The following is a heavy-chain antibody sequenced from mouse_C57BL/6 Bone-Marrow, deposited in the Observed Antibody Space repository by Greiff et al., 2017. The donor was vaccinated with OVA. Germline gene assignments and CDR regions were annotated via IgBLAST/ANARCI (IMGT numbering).Heavy chain of an antibody. Sequence: EVQVVESGGGLVKPGGSLKLSCAASGFPFSDYGMHWVRQAPEKGLEWVAYISSGSSTIYYADTVKGRFTISRDNAKNTRFLQMTSLRSDDTAMYYCARIRGGYFDVWCTGTTVTVSS. V-gene: IGHV5-17*01. CDR3: ARIRGGYFDV. J-gene: IGHJ1*03. D-gene: IGHD3-2*02. CDR1: GFPFSDYG. CDR2: ISSGSSTI.